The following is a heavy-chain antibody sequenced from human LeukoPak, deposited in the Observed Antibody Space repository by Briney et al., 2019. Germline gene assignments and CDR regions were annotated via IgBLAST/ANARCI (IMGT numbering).Heavy chain of an antibody. V-gene: IGHV4-61*02. Sequence: SETLSLTCTVSGYSISSGYYWSWIRQPAGKGLEWIGRIYTSGSTNYNPSLKSRVTISVDTSKNQFSLKLSSVTAADTAVYYCARDDLGYCSGGSCYSDHWFDPWGQGTLVTVSS. CDR3: ARDDLGYCSGGSCYSDHWFDP. D-gene: IGHD2-15*01. CDR1: GYSISSGYY. J-gene: IGHJ5*02. CDR2: IYTSGST.